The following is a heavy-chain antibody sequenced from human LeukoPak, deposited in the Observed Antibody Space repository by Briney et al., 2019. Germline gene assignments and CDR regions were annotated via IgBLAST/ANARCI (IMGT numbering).Heavy chain of an antibody. V-gene: IGHV1-18*01. CDR1: GYTFISYG. D-gene: IGHD1-26*01. CDR2: ISPYTTKT. CDR3: GREGVVGPTAPPDYYSYQMDV. Sequence: GASVKVSCKASGYTFISYGITWVRQAPGQGLEWMGWISPYTTKTNYAQSLQGRVTMTTDTTTSTAYMELRSLRSDDTAVYYCGREGVVGPTAPPDYYSYQMDVWGKGTTVTVSS. J-gene: IGHJ6*03.